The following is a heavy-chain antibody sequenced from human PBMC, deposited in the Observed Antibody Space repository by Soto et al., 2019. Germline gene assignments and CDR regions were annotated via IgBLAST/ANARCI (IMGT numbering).Heavy chain of an antibody. V-gene: IGHV5-51*01. J-gene: IGHJ4*02. D-gene: IGHD3-22*01. CDR1: GYSFTIYW. Sequence: PGESLKISCNGSGYSFTIYWIGWVRQMPGKGLEWMGIIYPGDSDTRYSPSFQGQVTISADKSISTAYLQWSSLKASDTAMYYCARGPYYDSSGYRLWGQGTLVTVSS. CDR2: IYPGDSDT. CDR3: ARGPYYDSSGYRL.